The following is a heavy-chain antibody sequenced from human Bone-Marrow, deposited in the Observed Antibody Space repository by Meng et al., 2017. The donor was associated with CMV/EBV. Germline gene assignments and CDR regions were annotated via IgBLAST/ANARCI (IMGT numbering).Heavy chain of an antibody. CDR3: AKDQGVYDSSGYYPLGFDY. V-gene: IGHV3-7*01. J-gene: IGHJ4*02. CDR1: GFTFSSYW. D-gene: IGHD3-22*01. CDR2: IKQDGSEK. Sequence: GGSLRLSCAASGFTFSSYWMSWVRQAPGKGLEWVANIKQDGSEKYYVDSVKGRFTISRDNSKNTLYLQMNSLRAEDTAVYYCAKDQGVYDSSGYYPLGFDYWAQGTLVTSPQ.